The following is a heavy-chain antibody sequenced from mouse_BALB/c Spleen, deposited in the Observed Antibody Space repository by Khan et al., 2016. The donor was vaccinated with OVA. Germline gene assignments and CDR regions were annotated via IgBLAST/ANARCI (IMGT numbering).Heavy chain of an antibody. CDR1: GYTFTEYT. D-gene: IGHD3-3*01. Sequence: VQLKQSGPELVKPGASVKISCKSSGYTFTEYTLHWVKQSPGKSLEWIGVINPKNGVTNYNQKFKGKATLTVDKSSSTAYMEFRSLTSEDSAVYYCARDAGRYWGQGTSVTVSS. CDR2: INPKNGVT. CDR3: ARDAGRY. J-gene: IGHJ4*01. V-gene: IGHV1-18*01.